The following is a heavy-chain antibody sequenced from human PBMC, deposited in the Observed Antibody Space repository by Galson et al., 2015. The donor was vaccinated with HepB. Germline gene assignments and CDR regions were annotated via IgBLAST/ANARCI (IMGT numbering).Heavy chain of an antibody. CDR1: GGTFSSYA. CDR2: IIPIFGTA. J-gene: IGHJ4*02. D-gene: IGHD5-12*01. Sequence: SVKVSCKASGGTFSSYAISWVRQAPGQGLEWMGGIIPIFGTANYAQKFQGRVTITADKSTSTAYMELSSLRSEDTAVYYCASGLGGDIVATSPRYFDYWGQGTLVTVSS. V-gene: IGHV1-69*06. CDR3: ASGLGGDIVATSPRYFDY.